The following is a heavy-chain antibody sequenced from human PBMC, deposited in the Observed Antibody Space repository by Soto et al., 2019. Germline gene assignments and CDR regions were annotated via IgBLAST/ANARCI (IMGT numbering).Heavy chain of an antibody. CDR3: ASAPEKLLIQPKFDY. D-gene: IGHD5-18*01. Sequence: PSETPSLTCAIYGGSYSGSYCSWLRQPPGKGLEWIGEINHSGSTNYNPSLKSRVTISADTSKNQFSLKLSSVTAADTAVYYCASAPEKLLIQPKFDYWGQGALVTVS. CDR1: GGSYSGSY. CDR2: INHSGST. V-gene: IGHV4-34*01. J-gene: IGHJ4*02.